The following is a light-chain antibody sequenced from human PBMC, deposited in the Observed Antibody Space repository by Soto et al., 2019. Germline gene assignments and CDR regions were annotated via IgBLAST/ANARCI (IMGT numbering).Light chain of an antibody. CDR1: QSISTY. V-gene: IGKV1-39*01. CDR3: QQSHRTPYT. J-gene: IGKJ2*01. CDR2: TAS. Sequence: DIQMTQSPSSLSASVGDRVTITCRASQSISTYLNWYQQKPGKAPNLLIYTASTLQTGVPSRFTGSGSGTDFTLTVTNMRPEDFATYYCQQSHRTPYTFGQGTKVDSK.